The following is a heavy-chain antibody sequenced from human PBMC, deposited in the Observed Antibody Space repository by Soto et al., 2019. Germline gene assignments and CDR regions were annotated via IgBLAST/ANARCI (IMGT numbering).Heavy chain of an antibody. CDR1: GGSISSYY. CDR3: ARVYCSGASCYVPYYYYYYMDV. D-gene: IGHD2-15*01. Sequence: PSETLSLTCTVSGGSISSYYWSWIRQPPGKGLEWIGEINYSGSTNYNPSLKSRVTISVDTSKNQFSLKLSSVTAADTAVYYCARVYCSGASCYVPYYYYYYMDVWGKGTTVTVSS. CDR2: INYSGST. V-gene: IGHV4-59*12. J-gene: IGHJ6*03.